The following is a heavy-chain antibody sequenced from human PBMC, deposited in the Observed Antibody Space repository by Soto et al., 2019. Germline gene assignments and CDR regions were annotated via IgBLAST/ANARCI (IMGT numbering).Heavy chain of an antibody. J-gene: IGHJ5*02. CDR3: EGVRGGKKEPIHTHVFDP. CDR2: IHNSGST. D-gene: IGHD3-10*01. CDR1: GAAISTYH. Sequence: QVQLQESGPGLLKPSETLSLTCTVSGAAISTYHWSWIRQSPGQGLECIGYIHNSGSTNYNPSLGRRFTNLPPPSKNRSLLQGTSVSAADTAVDYCEGVRGGKKEPIHTHVFDPWGQGTLVTVSS. V-gene: IGHV4-59*01.